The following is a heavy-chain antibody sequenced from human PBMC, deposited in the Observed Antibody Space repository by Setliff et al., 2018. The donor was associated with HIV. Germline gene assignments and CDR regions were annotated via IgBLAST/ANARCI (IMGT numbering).Heavy chain of an antibody. CDR3: ARGLPGTYRYSYYYCYMDV. Sequence: ASETLSLTCAVYGGSFSGYYWSGIRQPPGKGLEWIGEINHSGSTNYNPSLKSRVTISIDTSRNQFSLKVSSVTAADTALYYCARGLPGTYRYSYYYCYMDVWDKGTTSTSP. CDR2: INHSGST. CDR1: GGSFSGYY. J-gene: IGHJ6*03. V-gene: IGHV4-34*01. D-gene: IGHD3-16*02.